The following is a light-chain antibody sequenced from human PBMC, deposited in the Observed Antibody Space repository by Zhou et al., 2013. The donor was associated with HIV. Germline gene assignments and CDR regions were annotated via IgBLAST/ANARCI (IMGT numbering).Light chain of an antibody. CDR2: KAS. V-gene: IGKV1-5*03. CDR1: QSISSW. CDR3: LQHNSYPYT. J-gene: IGKJ2*01. Sequence: DIQMTQSPSTLSASVGDRVTITCRASQSISSWLAWYQQKPGEAPKLLIYKASILESGVPSRFSGSGSGTEFTLTINSLQPGDFATYYCLQHNSYPYTFGQGTEAGDQT.